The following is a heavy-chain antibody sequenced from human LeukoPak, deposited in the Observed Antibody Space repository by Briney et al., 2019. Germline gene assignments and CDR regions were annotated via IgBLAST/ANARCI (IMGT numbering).Heavy chain of an antibody. CDR2: ISYDGSNK. J-gene: IGHJ4*02. D-gene: IGHD2-15*01. CDR1: GFTFSSYA. V-gene: IGHV3-30*04. Sequence: GVSLRLFCAASGFTFSSYAMHWVRQAPGKGLEWVAVISYDGSNKYYADSVKGRFTISRDNSKNTLYLQMNSLRAEDTAVYYCARATLSFTFDYWGQGTLVTVSS. CDR3: ARATLSFTFDY.